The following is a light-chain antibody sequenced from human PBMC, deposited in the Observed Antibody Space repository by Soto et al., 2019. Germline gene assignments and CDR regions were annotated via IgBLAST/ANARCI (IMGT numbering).Light chain of an antibody. CDR1: QSVSSSY. CDR3: QQYGTSLRT. CDR2: GAS. V-gene: IGKV3-20*01. J-gene: IGKJ1*01. Sequence: EIVLTQSPGTLSLSPGERATLSCRASQSVSSSYLAWHQQKPGQAPRLLIYGASSRATGIPDRFSGSGSGTDFALTINRLESEDFAVYYCQQYGTSLRTFGQGTKVDIK.